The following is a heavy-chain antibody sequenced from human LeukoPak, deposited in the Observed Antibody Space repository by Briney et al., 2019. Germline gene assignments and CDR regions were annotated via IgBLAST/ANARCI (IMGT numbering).Heavy chain of an antibody. CDR2: IYSSGSA. CDR3: ARDRSSYAKGHYDY. V-gene: IGHV4-38-2*02. CDR1: GGSVSSGNY. Sequence: SETLSLTCTVSGGSVSSGNYWSWIRQPPGKGLEWIGSIYSSGSASYNPSLKSRVSIVLDTSKNQFSLKVTSVTAADTAVYYCARDRSSYAKGHYDYWGQGTLVTVSS. D-gene: IGHD6-6*01. J-gene: IGHJ4*01.